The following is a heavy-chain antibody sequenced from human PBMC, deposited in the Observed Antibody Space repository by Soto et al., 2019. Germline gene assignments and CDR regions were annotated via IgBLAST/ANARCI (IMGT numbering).Heavy chain of an antibody. CDR2: IFYSGKI. V-gene: IGHV4-59*08. CDR3: ARHTPAISISDH. J-gene: IGHJ4*02. D-gene: IGHD2-15*01. CDR1: VGSISSYY. Sequence: SETLSLTCTVSVGSISSYYWSWIRQPPGKGLEWIGYIFYSGKIDYNPSLKSRVTMSVDMSKNQFSLKLSSVTAADTAVYYCARHTPAISISDHWGQGTLVTVSS.